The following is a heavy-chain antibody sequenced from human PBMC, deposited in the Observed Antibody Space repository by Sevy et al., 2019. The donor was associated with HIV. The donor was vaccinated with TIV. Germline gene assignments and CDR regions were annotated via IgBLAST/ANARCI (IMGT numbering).Heavy chain of an antibody. CDR2: STGDSSYM. V-gene: IGHV3-21*01. J-gene: IGHJ4*02. CDR3: ARDRPTLNYHASSGYNYYFDS. CDR1: GFTFSSYN. Sequence: GGSLRLSCAASGFTFSSYNMNWVRQAPGKGLEWISCSTGDSSYMYDADSVKGRFTISRDNAKNSLYLHMNGLRAEDTTVYYCARDRPTLNYHASSGYNYYFDSWGQGTLVTVSS. D-gene: IGHD3-22*01.